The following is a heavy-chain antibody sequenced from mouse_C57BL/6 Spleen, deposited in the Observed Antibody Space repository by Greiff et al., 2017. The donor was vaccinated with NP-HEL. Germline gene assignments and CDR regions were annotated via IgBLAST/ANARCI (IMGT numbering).Heavy chain of an antibody. Sequence: EVQGVESGGGLVKPGGSLKLSCAASGFTFSDYGMHWVRQAPEKGLEWVAYISSGSSTIYYAATVKGRFTISRDNAKNTLFLQMTGLRAEDTAMYYCARGYYGSSLAYWGQGTLVTVSA. CDR1: GFTFSDYG. D-gene: IGHD1-1*01. J-gene: IGHJ3*01. CDR2: ISSGSSTI. CDR3: ARGYYGSSLAY. V-gene: IGHV5-17*01.